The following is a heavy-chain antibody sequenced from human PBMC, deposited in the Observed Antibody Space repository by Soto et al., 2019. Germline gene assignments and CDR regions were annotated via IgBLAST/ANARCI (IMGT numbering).Heavy chain of an antibody. V-gene: IGHV5-51*01. CDR1: GCSCTSYC. CDR2: IYPGDSDT. Sequence: PGQPHTVCRNGSGCSCTSYCSGWMSQKPGKGLEWMGDIYPGDSDTSYSPSLQGQDTISADQSISTAYLQWSSLKASDTAMYYCARRRVSPHCSGGSCYSNAPLVFDYWGQGTLVTVSS. D-gene: IGHD2-15*01. CDR3: ARRRVSPHCSGGSCYSNAPLVFDY. J-gene: IGHJ4*02.